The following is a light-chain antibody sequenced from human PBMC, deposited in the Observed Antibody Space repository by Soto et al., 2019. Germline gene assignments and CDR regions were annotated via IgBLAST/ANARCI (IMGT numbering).Light chain of an antibody. CDR3: QQYNNWPPLT. CDR1: QSIASSY. V-gene: IGKV3-20*01. J-gene: IGKJ4*01. CDR2: RTF. Sequence: EIVLTQSPGTLSLSPGDRATLSCRASQSIASSYLAWYQQKPGQPPRLLLYRTFNRATGIPDRFSGSGSGTDFTLTISRLEPEDFAVYYCQQYNNWPPLTFGGGTKVEIK.